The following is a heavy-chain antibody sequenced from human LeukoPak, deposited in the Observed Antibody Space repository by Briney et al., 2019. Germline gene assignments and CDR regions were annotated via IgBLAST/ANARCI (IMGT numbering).Heavy chain of an antibody. V-gene: IGHV4-34*01. CDR1: GGSFSGYY. Sequence: KSSETLPLTCAVYGGSFSGYYWSWIRQPPGKGLEWIGEINHSGSTNYNPSLKSRVTISVDTSKNQFSLKLSSVTAADTAVYYCARGPYSGYDSHNMDVWGKGTTVPDSS. D-gene: IGHD5-12*01. CDR3: ARGPYSGYDSHNMDV. CDR2: INHSGST. J-gene: IGHJ6*03.